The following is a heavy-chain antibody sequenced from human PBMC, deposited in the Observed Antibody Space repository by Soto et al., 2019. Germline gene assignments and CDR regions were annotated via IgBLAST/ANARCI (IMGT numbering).Heavy chain of an antibody. CDR2: IIPIFGTA. J-gene: IGHJ6*02. CDR1: GGTFSSYA. CDR3: ASGDEAPYYYYYGMDV. V-gene: IGHV1-69*01. Sequence: QVQLVQSGAEVKKPGSSVKVSCKASGGTFSSYAISWVRQAPGQGLEWMGGIIPIFGTANYAQKFQGRVTITADESTRTAYMELSSLRSEDRAVYYCASGDEAPYYYYYGMDVWGQGTTVTVSS.